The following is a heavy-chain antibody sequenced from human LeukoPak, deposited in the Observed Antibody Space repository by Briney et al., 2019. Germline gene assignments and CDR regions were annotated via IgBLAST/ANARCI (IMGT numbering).Heavy chain of an antibody. J-gene: IGHJ4*02. CDR1: GFTFSSYA. V-gene: IGHV3-23*01. Sequence: PGGSLRLSCAASGFTFSSYAMSWVRQAPGRGLGWVSAISGSGGSTYYADSVKGRFTISRDNSKNTLYLQMNSLRAEDTAVYYCAKAPYYYDSSGYYGDYWGQGTLVTVSS. CDR3: AKAPYYYDSSGYYGDY. D-gene: IGHD3-22*01. CDR2: ISGSGGST.